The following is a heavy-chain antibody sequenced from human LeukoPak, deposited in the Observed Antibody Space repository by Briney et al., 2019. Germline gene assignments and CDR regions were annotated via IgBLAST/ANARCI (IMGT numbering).Heavy chain of an antibody. J-gene: IGHJ4*02. Sequence: GGSLRLSCTAAGFSFSTYAMTWVRQAPGKGLEWISSMSSGSRYIYYADSVRGRFTISRDNTKNSLYLLMNNLRAEDTAIYYCARDRPTGASRVFVVQWGQGTPVTVSS. CDR2: MSSGSRYI. D-gene: IGHD2-15*01. CDR1: GFSFSTYA. CDR3: ARDRPTGASRVFVVQ. V-gene: IGHV3-21*06.